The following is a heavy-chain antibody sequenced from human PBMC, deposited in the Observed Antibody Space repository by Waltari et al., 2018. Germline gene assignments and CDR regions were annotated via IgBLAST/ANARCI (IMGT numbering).Heavy chain of an antibody. CDR3: ARHWKRNGYRFDP. CDR2: IYYSGNT. D-gene: IGHD5-12*01. V-gene: IGHV4-39*01. Sequence: QLQLQESGPGLVKPSETLSLTCTVSGDSISRSSYYWGWIRQSPGKGLEWIGTIYYSGNTYYNPTLKSRGTISGDTSKNQFYLKLSSVTAADTAVYYCARHWKRNGYRFDPWGQGTLVTVSS. CDR1: GDSISRSSYY. J-gene: IGHJ5*02.